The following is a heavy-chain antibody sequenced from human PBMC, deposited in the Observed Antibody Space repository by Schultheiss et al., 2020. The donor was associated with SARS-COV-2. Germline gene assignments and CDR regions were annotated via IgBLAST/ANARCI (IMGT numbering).Heavy chain of an antibody. CDR2: IIPIFGTA. J-gene: IGHJ4*02. CDR3: ARDRGGF. Sequence: ASVKVSCKASGYTFTDYYMHWLRQAPGQGLEWMGGIIPIFGTANYAQKFQDRVTMTRDTSTSTVYMELSSLKSDDTAVYYCARDRGGFWGQGTLVTVSS. D-gene: IGHD3-10*01. CDR1: GYTFTDYY. V-gene: IGHV1-2*02.